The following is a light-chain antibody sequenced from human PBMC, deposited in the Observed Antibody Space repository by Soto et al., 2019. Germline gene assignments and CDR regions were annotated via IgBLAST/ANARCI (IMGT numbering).Light chain of an antibody. CDR2: EVS. CDR3: CSYAGSNNLI. V-gene: IGLV2-8*01. Sequence: QSALTQPPSASGSPGQSVTISCTGTSSDIGAYNDVSWYQQYPGKAPKLMIFEVSKRPSGVPDRFSGSKSGNTASLTVSGLEAEDEADYYCCSYAGSNNLIFGTGTKVTVL. J-gene: IGLJ1*01. CDR1: SSDIGAYND.